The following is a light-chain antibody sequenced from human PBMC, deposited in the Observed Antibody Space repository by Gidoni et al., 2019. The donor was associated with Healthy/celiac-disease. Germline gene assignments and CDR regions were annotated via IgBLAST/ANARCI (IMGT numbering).Light chain of an antibody. J-gene: IGKJ1*01. CDR2: GAS. CDR1: QSVSSSY. Sequence: EMVLTQSTGTLSVSPGERATLSCRASQSVSSSYLAWYQQKPGQAPRLLIYGASSRATGIPDRFSGSGSGTDFTLTISRLEPADFAVYYCQQYGSSLWTFGQXTKVEIK. V-gene: IGKV3-20*01. CDR3: QQYGSSLWT.